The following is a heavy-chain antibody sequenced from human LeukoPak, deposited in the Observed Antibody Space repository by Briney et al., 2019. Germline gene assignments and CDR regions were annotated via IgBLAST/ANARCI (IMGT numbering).Heavy chain of an antibody. V-gene: IGHV3-23*01. CDR3: AKDHINTYYDFCFGY. Sequence: PGGSLRLSCAASGFTFSSYAMSWVRQAPGKGLEWVSAISGSGGSTYYADSVKGRFTISRDDSKNTLYLQMNSLRAEDTAVYYCAKDHINTYYDFCFGYWGQGTLVTVSS. CDR1: GFTFSSYA. D-gene: IGHD3-3*01. CDR2: ISGSGGST. J-gene: IGHJ4*02.